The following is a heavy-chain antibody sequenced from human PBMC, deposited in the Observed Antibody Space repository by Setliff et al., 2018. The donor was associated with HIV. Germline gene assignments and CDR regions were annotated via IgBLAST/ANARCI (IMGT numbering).Heavy chain of an antibody. V-gene: IGHV1-3*01. D-gene: IGHD4-4*01. CDR2: INAGNGNT. CDR1: GYTFTSYA. J-gene: IGHJ4*02. Sequence: GASVKVSCKASGYTFTSYAMHWVRQAPGQRLEWMGWINAGNGNTKYSQKFQGRVTITRDTSASTAYMELSRLRSDDTAVYYCARTSSALTTRGEYYFDYWGQGTLVTVSS. CDR3: ARTSSALTTRGEYYFDY.